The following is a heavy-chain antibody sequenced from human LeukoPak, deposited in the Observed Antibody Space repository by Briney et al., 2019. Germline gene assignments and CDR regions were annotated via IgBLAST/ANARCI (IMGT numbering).Heavy chain of an antibody. J-gene: IGHJ4*02. V-gene: IGHV4-31*03. CDR2: IYYSGST. Sequence: NPSQTLSLTCTVSGASIRSGDYYWSWIRQHPGKGLEWIGYIYYSGSTYYNPSLKSRVTISVDTSKNQFSLKLSSVTAADTAVYYCARVVAVAEHIDYWGQGTLVTVSS. D-gene: IGHD6-19*01. CDR1: GASIRSGDYY. CDR3: ARVVAVAEHIDY.